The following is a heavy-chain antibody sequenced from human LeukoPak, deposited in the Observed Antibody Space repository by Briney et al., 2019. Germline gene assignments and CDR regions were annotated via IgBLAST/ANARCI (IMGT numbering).Heavy chain of an antibody. Sequence: KPSEAPSLTRTVPGGSISSYYWSWIPEPPGEGLEWIGYLYYSGSTNYNPSLKSRVTISVDTSKNQFSLKLSSVTAADTAVYYCARAGGYGGSLAYWGQGALVTVSS. D-gene: IGHD5-18*01. CDR3: ARAGGYGGSLAY. V-gene: IGHV4-59*01. J-gene: IGHJ4*02. CDR2: LYYSGST. CDR1: GGSISSYY.